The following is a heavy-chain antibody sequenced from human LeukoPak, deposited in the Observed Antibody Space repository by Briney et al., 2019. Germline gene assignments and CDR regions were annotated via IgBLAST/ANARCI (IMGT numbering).Heavy chain of an antibody. V-gene: IGHV1-69*04. J-gene: IGHJ4*02. Sequence: ASVKVSCKASGYTFTSYGISWVRQAPGQGLEWMGRIIPILGIANYAQKFQGRVTITADKSTSTAYMELSSLRSEDTAVYYCARDVDYYDSSGYRDYWGQGTLVTVSS. CDR2: IIPILGIA. CDR1: GYTFTSYG. CDR3: ARDVDYYDSSGYRDY. D-gene: IGHD3-22*01.